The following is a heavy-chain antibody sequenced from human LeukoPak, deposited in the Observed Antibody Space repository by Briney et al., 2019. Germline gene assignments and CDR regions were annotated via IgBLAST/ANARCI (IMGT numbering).Heavy chain of an antibody. CDR1: GFTFTSSA. CDR2: IVVGSGNT. V-gene: IGHV1-58*02. D-gene: IGHD3-10*01. CDR3: AASGFGFGELPSYFYYYMDV. Sequence: GASVKVSCKASGFTFTSSAMQWVRQARGQRLEWIGWIVVGSGNTNYAQKFQERVTITRDMSTSTAYMELSSLRSEDTAVYYCAASGFGFGELPSYFYYYMDVWGKGTTVTISS. J-gene: IGHJ6*03.